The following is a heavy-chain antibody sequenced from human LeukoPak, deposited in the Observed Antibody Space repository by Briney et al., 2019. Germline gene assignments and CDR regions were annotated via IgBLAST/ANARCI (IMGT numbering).Heavy chain of an antibody. CDR1: GFSFNNYA. V-gene: IGHV3-23*01. D-gene: IGHD2-15*01. CDR2: IRGSGGSA. Sequence: GGSLRLSCAASGFSFNNYAMSWVRQAPGKGLEWVSAIRGSGGSASYADSVQGRFTISRDNSENTLYLQMSSLRAEDTAVYYCAKDRECSGGACYRYFDYWGQGTLVTVSS. J-gene: IGHJ4*02. CDR3: AKDRECSGGACYRYFDY.